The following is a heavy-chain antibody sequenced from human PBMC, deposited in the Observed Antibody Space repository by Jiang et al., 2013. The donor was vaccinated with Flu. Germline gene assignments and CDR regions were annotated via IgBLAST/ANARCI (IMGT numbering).Heavy chain of an antibody. CDR2: INTNTGNP. V-gene: IGHV7-4-1*02. J-gene: IGHJ6*02. D-gene: IGHD4-11*01. CDR3: ARDDSLPMAYYGMDV. Sequence: TSYAMNWVRQAPGQGLEWMGWINTNTGNPTYAQGFTGRFVFSLDTSVSTAYLQISSLKAEDTAVYYCARDDSLPMAYYGMDVWGQGTTVTVSS. CDR1: TSYA.